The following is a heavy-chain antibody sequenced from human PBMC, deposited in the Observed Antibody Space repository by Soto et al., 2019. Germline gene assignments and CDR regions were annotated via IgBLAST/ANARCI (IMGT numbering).Heavy chain of an antibody. V-gene: IGHV1-2*02. D-gene: IGHD5-18*01. J-gene: IGHJ4*02. Sequence: ASVTVPCKVSGDAFTGYYLHWARPAPGQGLEWMGWINPDNGAANYAQQFQGRVTMARYTSISTVYLEFSSLRSDDTAVYFCARGEGYRLLFHYFDYWGQGALVTVSS. CDR3: ARGEGYRLLFHYFDY. CDR2: INPDNGAA. CDR1: GDAFTGYY.